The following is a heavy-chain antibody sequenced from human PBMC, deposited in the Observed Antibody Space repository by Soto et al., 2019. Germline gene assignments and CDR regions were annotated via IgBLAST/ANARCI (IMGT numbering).Heavy chain of an antibody. J-gene: IGHJ4*02. CDR1: GFTFSSYG. V-gene: IGHV3-33*06. Sequence: LRLSCAASGFTFSSYGMHWVRQAPGKGLEWVAIIWYDGSKKYYADSVKDRFTISRDNSKNTLSLQMDSLRAEDTAIYYCAKDEDGYSWGIDYWGQGTLVTVSS. CDR2: IWYDGSKK. CDR3: AKDEDGYSWGIDY. D-gene: IGHD3-16*01.